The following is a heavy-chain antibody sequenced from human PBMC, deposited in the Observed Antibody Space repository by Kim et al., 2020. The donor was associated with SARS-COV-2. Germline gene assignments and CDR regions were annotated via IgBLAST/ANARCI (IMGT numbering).Heavy chain of an antibody. V-gene: IGHV4-34*01. J-gene: IGHJ5*02. CDR1: GGSFSGYY. CDR2: INHSGST. D-gene: IGHD6-13*01. CDR3: ARDRSIWQQTNWFDP. Sequence: SETLSLTCAVYGGSFSGYYWSWIRQPPGKGLEWIGEINHSGSTNYNPSLKSRVTISVDTSKNQFSLKLSSVTAADTAVYYCARDRSIWQQTNWFDPWGQGTLVTVSS.